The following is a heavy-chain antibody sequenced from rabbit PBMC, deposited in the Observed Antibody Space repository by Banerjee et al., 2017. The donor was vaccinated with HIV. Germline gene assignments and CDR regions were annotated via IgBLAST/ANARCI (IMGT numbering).Heavy chain of an antibody. V-gene: IGHV1S40*01. CDR2: IDRGIT. CDR1: GFTISSSYW. CDR3: ARNYVNAFDP. J-gene: IGHJ2*01. Sequence: QSLEESGGDLVKPGASLTLTCTASGFTISSSYWICWVRQAPGKGPEWIACIDRGITYYAAWAKGRFTISKTSSTTVTLQMTSLTAADTATYFCARNYVNAFDPWGPGTLVTVS. D-gene: IGHD1-1*01.